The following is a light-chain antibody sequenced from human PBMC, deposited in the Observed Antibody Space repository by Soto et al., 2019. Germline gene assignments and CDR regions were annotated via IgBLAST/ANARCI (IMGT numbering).Light chain of an antibody. CDR3: QHYNSYSEA. J-gene: IGKJ1*01. V-gene: IGKV1-5*03. Sequence: ISLTHSPSTLSRSVGDRVTITFRASQTISSWLAWYQQKPGKAPKLLIYKASTLKSGVPSRFSGSGSGTEFTLTISSLQPDDFATYYCQHYNSYSEAFGQGTKVDIK. CDR1: QTISSW. CDR2: KAS.